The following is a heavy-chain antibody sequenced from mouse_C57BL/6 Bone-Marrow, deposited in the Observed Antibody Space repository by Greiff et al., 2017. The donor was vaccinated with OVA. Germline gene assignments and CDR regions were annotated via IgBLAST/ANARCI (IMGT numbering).Heavy chain of an antibody. D-gene: IGHD2-4*01. J-gene: IGHJ3*01. Sequence: EVKVVESGEGLVKPGGSLKLSCAASGFTFSSYAMSWVRQTPEKRLEWVAYISSGGDYIYYADTVKGRFTISRDNARNTLYLQMSSLKSEDTAMYYCTRLYYDYAWFAYWGQVTLVTVSA. CDR1: GFTFSSYA. CDR3: TRLYYDYAWFAY. V-gene: IGHV5-9-1*02. CDR2: ISSGGDYI.